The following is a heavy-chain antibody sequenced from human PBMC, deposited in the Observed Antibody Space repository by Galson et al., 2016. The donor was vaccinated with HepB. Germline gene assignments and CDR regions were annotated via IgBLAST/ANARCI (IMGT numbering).Heavy chain of an antibody. CDR3: AAHSAKDY. V-gene: IGHV3-30*03. CDR1: GFTFSGYG. CDR2: ISYDGSNK. Sequence: SLRLSCAASGFTFSGYGMHWVRQAPGKGLEWVAMISYDGSNKYYADPVRGRFTISRDNSKNTLYLQMNSLRAEDTAVYYRAAHSAKDYWGQGTLVTVSS. J-gene: IGHJ4*02. D-gene: IGHD6-13*01.